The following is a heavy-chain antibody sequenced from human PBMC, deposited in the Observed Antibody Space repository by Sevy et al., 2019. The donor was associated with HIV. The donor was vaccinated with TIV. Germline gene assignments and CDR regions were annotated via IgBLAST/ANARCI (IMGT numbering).Heavy chain of an antibody. Sequence: SETLSLTCAVYGGSFSGYCWSWIRQPPGKGLEWIGEINHSGSTNYNPSLKSRVTISVDTSKNQFSLKLSSVTAADTAVYYCASGNYYGSGSYFDYWGQGTLVTVSS. D-gene: IGHD3-10*01. J-gene: IGHJ4*02. CDR1: GGSFSGYC. CDR3: ASGNYYGSGSYFDY. CDR2: INHSGST. V-gene: IGHV4-34*01.